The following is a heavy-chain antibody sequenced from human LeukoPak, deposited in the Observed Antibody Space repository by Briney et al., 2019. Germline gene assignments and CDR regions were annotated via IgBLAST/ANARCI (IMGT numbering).Heavy chain of an antibody. V-gene: IGHV3-66*01. CDR3: ARGPNSYYFDY. CDR2: IYSGGST. CDR1: GFTVSSNY. Sequence: GGSLRLSCAASGFTVSSNYMSWVRQAPGKGLEWVSAIYSGGSTYYADSVKGRFTISRDNSKNTLYLQMNSLRAEDTAVYYCARGPNSYYFDYWGQGTLVTVSS. D-gene: IGHD4-23*01. J-gene: IGHJ4*02.